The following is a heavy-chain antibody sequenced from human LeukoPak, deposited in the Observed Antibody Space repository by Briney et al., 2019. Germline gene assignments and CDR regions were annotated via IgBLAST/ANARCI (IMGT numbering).Heavy chain of an antibody. J-gene: IGHJ4*02. Sequence: SETLSLTCTVSGGSISSYYWSWIRQPPGKGLEWIGYIYYSGSTNYNPSLKSRVTISVDTSKNQFSLKLSSVTAADTAVYYCARDRFNTSCYTDWGQGTLVTVSS. D-gene: IGHD2-2*02. CDR1: GGSISSYY. V-gene: IGHV4-59*12. CDR2: IYYSGST. CDR3: ARDRFNTSCYTD.